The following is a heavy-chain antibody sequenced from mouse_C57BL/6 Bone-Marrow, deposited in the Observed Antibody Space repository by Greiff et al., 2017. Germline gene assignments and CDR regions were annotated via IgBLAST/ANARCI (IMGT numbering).Heavy chain of an antibody. CDR2: ISSGGSYT. V-gene: IGHV5-6*02. J-gene: IGHJ2*01. Sequence: DVKLVESGGDLVKPGGSLKLSCAASGFTFSSYGMSWVRQTPDKRLEWVATISSGGSYTYYPDSVKGRFTISRDNDKNTLYLQMSSLKSEDTGMYYCAREKVLRGVYYFDYWGQGTTLTVSS. D-gene: IGHD1-1*01. CDR1: GFTFSSYG. CDR3: AREKVLRGVYYFDY.